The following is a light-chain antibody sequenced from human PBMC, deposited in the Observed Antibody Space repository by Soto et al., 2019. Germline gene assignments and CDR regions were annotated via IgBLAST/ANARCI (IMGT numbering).Light chain of an antibody. J-gene: IGKJ5*01. CDR1: QSVKSSY. CDR2: GTS. CDR3: QQYGSSIT. Sequence: EIVLTQSQGTLAFSPGERHTVPRRASQSVKSSYLAWYQHKPGQAPRLLIYGTSSRATGIPDRFSGSGSGTDFTLTISRLEPEDFAVYYCQQYGSSITFGQGTRWRL. V-gene: IGKV3-20*01.